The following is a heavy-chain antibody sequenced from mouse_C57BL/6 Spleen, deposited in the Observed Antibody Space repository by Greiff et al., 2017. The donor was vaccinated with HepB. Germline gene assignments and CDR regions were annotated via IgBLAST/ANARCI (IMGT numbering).Heavy chain of an antibody. CDR1: GFTFSSYA. CDR3: ARENYGSPTFDY. J-gene: IGHJ2*01. V-gene: IGHV5-4*01. Sequence: EVLLVESGGGLVKPGGSLKLSCAASGFTFSSYAMSWVRQTPEKRLEWVATISDGGSYTYYPDNVKGRFTISRDNAKNNLYLQMSHLKSEDTAMYYCARENYGSPTFDYWGQGTTLTVSS. CDR2: ISDGGSYT. D-gene: IGHD1-1*01.